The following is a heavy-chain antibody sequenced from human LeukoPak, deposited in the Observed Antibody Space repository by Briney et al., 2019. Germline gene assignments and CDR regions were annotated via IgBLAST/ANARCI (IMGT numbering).Heavy chain of an antibody. CDR1: GGSISSYY. D-gene: IGHD6-13*01. V-gene: IGHV4-59*08. Sequence: SETLSLTCTVSGGSISSYYWSWIRQPPGKGLEWIGYIYYSGSTNYNPSLKSRVTISVDTSKNQFSLKLSSVTAADTAVYYCARQEVSSWYYFDYWGQGTLVTVSS. CDR3: ARQEVSSWYYFDY. CDR2: IYYSGST. J-gene: IGHJ4*02.